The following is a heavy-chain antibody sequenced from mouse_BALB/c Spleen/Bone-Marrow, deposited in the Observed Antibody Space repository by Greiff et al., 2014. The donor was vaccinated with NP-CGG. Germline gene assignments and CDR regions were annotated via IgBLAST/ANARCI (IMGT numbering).Heavy chain of an antibody. D-gene: IGHD4-1*01. J-gene: IGHJ4*01. V-gene: IGHV1-54*01. Sequence: QVQLKESGAELGRPGTSVKGSCKASGYAFTNYLIEWGKQRPGQGLEWIGVINPGSGGTNYNEKFKAKATLTADKSSSTAYMQLSSLTSDDSAVYFCARCLTGTSAMDYWGQGTSVTVSS. CDR2: INPGSGGT. CDR3: ARCLTGTSAMDY. CDR1: GYAFTNYL.